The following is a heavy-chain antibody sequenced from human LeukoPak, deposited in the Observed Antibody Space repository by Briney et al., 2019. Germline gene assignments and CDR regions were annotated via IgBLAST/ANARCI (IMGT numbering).Heavy chain of an antibody. V-gene: IGHV3-23*01. J-gene: IGHJ4*02. Sequence: GGSLRLSCAASGFAFSTYGLTWVRQAPGKGLEWLSTIGPSGRAPYLGASVKGRFAISRDSSQNMLYLEMNSLRADDTAVYYCGKAGITFPYYFDYWGQGSLVTVSS. CDR2: IGPSGRAP. D-gene: IGHD3-16*01. CDR3: GKAGITFPYYFDY. CDR1: GFAFSTYG.